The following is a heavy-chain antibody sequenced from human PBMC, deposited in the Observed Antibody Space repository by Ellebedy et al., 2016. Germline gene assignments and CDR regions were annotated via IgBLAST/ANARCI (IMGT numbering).Heavy chain of an antibody. V-gene: IGHV3-48*02. CDR2: ISPTSGSTI. J-gene: IGHJ6*02. CDR1: GFTFTSYS. CDR3: PRTAMAQGLYYYYYGMDV. Sequence: GESLKISXAVSGFTFTSYSMKWVRQTPGKGLEWVSYISPTSGSTIYYADSVKGRFTISRDNAKNSVYLQMNSLRDEDTAVYYCPRTAMAQGLYYYYYGMDVWGQGTTVTVSS. D-gene: IGHD5-18*01.